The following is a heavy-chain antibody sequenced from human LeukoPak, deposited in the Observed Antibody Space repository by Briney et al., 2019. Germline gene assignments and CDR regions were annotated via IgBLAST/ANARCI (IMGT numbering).Heavy chain of an antibody. V-gene: IGHV3-74*01. Sequence: PGGSLRLSCAASGFTFSNYWMHWVRQAPGKGLVWVSRINTDGCSTNYADSVKGRFTISRDNAKNTLYVQMNSLRVEDTAVYYCARVESGSCSSTRCRNIDYWGQGTLVTVSS. CDR1: GFTFSNYW. CDR3: ARVESGSCSSTRCRNIDY. D-gene: IGHD2-2*01. J-gene: IGHJ4*02. CDR2: INTDGCST.